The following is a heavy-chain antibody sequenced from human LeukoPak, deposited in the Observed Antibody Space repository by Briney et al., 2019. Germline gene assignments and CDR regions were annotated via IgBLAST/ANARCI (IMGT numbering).Heavy chain of an antibody. Sequence: GGSLRLPCAASGFTFSSYEMNWVRQAPGRGLEWVSYISSSGSTIYYADSVKGRFTISRDNAKNSLYLQMNSLRAEDTAVYYCARGNYGSGFDPWGQGTLITVSS. J-gene: IGHJ5*02. CDR2: ISSSGSTI. CDR3: ARGNYGSGFDP. D-gene: IGHD3-10*01. V-gene: IGHV3-48*03. CDR1: GFTFSSYE.